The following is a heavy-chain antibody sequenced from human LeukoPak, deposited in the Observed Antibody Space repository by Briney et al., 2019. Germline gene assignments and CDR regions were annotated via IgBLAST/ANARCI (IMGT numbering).Heavy chain of an antibody. Sequence: PSETLSLTCTVSGGSISSYYWSWIRQPPGKGLEWIGYIYYSGSTNYNPSLKSRVTISVDTSKNQFSLKLSSVTAADTAVYYCARWDYYDSSGYLDYWGQGTLVTVSS. CDR2: IYYSGST. V-gene: IGHV4-59*01. CDR3: ARWDYYDSSGYLDY. CDR1: GGSISSYY. D-gene: IGHD3-22*01. J-gene: IGHJ4*02.